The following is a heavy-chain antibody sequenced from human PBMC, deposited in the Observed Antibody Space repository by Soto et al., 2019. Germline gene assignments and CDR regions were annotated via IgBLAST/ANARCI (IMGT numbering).Heavy chain of an antibody. CDR3: ARPTTPSQYSGCPYFDY. V-gene: IGHV4-59*01. J-gene: IGHJ4*02. CDR1: GGSISSYY. CDR2: IYYSGST. Sequence: SETLSLTCTVSGGSISSYYWSWIRQPPGKGLEWIGYIYYSGSTNYNPLLKSRVTISVDTTKNQFSLKLRSVTAAATAGYYCARPTTPSQYSGCPYFDYWGQGTLVTVSS. D-gene: IGHD1-26*01.